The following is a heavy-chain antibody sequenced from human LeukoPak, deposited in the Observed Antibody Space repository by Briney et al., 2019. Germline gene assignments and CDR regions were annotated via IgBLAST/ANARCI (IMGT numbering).Heavy chain of an antibody. V-gene: IGHV3-11*01. CDR2: ISSSGSTI. CDR3: ARDKGYCSGGSCPPPLNWFDP. J-gene: IGHJ5*02. D-gene: IGHD2-15*01. CDR1: GFTFSDYY. Sequence: GGSLRLSCAASGFTFSDYYMSWIRQAPGKGLEWVSYISSSGSTIYYADSVKGRFTISRDNAKNSLYLQMNSLRAEDTAVYYCARDKGYCSGGSCPPPLNWFDPWGQGTLVTVSS.